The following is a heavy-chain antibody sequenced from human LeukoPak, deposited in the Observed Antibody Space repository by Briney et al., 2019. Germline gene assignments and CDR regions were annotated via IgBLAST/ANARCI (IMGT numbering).Heavy chain of an antibody. J-gene: IGHJ4*02. CDR2: IGVSGGST. V-gene: IGHV3-23*01. CDR3: AKRRRTARIAVPI. D-gene: IGHD6-19*01. CDR1: GSTFSSYA. Sequence: GESLCLSCTASGSTFSSYAMNWVRQPPGQGLERVSAIGVSGGSTYYADSVKGRFTISRDNSKNTLYLQTNRLRAEDTAGYDWAKRRRTARIAVPIWGQRTLVTVSS.